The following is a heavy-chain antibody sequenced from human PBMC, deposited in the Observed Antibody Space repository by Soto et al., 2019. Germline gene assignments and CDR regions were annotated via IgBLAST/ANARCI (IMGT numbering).Heavy chain of an antibody. CDR2: IYYSGST. CDR3: ATGKEGAVAGTLEY. Sequence: QVRLQESGPGLVKPSETLSLTCTVSRGSISSYYWSWIRQPPGKGLEWIGYIYYSGSTNYNPSLKTRVIISLDTSKSQFSLKLSSVTAEDTAVYYCATGKEGAVAGTLEYWGQGTLFTVCS. V-gene: IGHV4-59*01. D-gene: IGHD6-19*01. J-gene: IGHJ4*02. CDR1: RGSISSYY.